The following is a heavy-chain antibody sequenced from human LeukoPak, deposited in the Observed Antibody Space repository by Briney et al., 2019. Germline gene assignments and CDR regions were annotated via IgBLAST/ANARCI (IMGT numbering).Heavy chain of an antibody. V-gene: IGHV3-30-3*01. D-gene: IGHD6-19*01. Sequence: PGGSLRLSCAASGFTFSSYAMHWVRQAPGKGLEWVAVISYDGSNKYYADSVKGRFTISRDNSKNTLYLQMNSLRAEDTAVYYYARESGSGWINWFDPWGQGTLVTVSS. CDR1: GFTFSSYA. CDR3: ARESGSGWINWFDP. CDR2: ISYDGSNK. J-gene: IGHJ5*02.